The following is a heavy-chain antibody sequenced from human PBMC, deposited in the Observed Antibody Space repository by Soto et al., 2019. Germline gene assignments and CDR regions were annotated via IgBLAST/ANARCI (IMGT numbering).Heavy chain of an antibody. CDR1: GFTFGDYA. D-gene: IGHD2-21*01. J-gene: IGHJ4*02. Sequence: GGSLRLSCTGSGFTFGDYAVSWFRQAPGKGLECVGFIRSKAYGETTDYAASVKGRFTISRDDSKTIAYLQMNSLKTEDTAIYYCSRGFYANTSYPRFDFWGQGTLVTV. V-gene: IGHV3-49*03. CDR2: IRSKAYGETT. CDR3: SRGFYANTSYPRFDF.